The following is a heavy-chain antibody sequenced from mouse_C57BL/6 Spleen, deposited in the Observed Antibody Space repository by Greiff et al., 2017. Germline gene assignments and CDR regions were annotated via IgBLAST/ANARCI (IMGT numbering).Heavy chain of an antibody. CDR2: IDPENGDT. V-gene: IGHV14-4*01. Sequence: VQLQQSGAELVRPGASVKLSCTASGFNIKDDYMHWVKQRPEQGLEWIGWIDPENGDTEYASKFQGKATRTADTSSNTAYLQLSSLTSEDTAVYYCTTSFQFAYWGQGTLVTVSA. CDR1: GFNIKDDY. J-gene: IGHJ3*01. CDR3: TTSFQFAY.